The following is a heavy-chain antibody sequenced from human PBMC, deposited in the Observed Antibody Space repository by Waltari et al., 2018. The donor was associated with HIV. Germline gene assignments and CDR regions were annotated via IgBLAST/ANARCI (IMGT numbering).Heavy chain of an antibody. CDR1: GFSVSDNY. CDR2: LYNEGRT. D-gene: IGHD3-10*01. V-gene: IGHV3-53*01. Sequence: EVQLVESGGGLVQPGGSLRLSCAASGFSVSDNYMSWVRLAPGKVLQWVVVLYNEGRTQYIDSVKGRLTIFRDNSKNALYLQMNSLRVDDTAVYYCARMKRSYGSGQARYFYFGMDVWGQGTTVSVSS. J-gene: IGHJ6*02. CDR3: ARMKRSYGSGQARYFYFGMDV.